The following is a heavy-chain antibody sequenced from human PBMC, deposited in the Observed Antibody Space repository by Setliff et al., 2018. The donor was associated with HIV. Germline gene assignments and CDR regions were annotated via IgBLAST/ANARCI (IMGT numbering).Heavy chain of an antibody. J-gene: IGHJ4*02. V-gene: IGHV4-31*03. Sequence: PSETLSLTCTVSGGSISSGGYYWSWIRQHPGKGLEWIGYIYYSGSTYYNPSLKSRVTISVDTSKNQFSLKLSSVTAADTAVYYCARGSAGDMITFGGFDYWGQGTLVTVSS. CDR3: ARGSAGDMITFGGFDY. CDR2: IYYSGST. D-gene: IGHD3-16*01. CDR1: GGSISSGGYY.